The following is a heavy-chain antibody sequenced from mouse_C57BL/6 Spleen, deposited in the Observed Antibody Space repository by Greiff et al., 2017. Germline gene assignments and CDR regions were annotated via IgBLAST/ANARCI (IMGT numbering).Heavy chain of an antibody. CDR1: GYTFTSYW. CDR3: ARDPPYYYGSSFYAMDY. Sequence: QVQLQQPGAELVKPGASVKMSCKASGYTFTSYWMHWVKQRPGRGLEWIGRIDPNSGGTKYNEKFKSKATLTVDKPSSTAYMQRSSLTSEDSAVYYWARDPPYYYGSSFYAMDYWGQGTSVTVSS. J-gene: IGHJ4*01. CDR2: IDPNSGGT. D-gene: IGHD1-1*01. V-gene: IGHV1-72*01.